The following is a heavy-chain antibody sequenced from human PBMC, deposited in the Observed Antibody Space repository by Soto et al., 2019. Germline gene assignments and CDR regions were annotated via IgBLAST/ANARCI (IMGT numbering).Heavy chain of an antibody. CDR2: INPSGGTT. CDR3: ARVRGGGSEYFFDY. J-gene: IGHJ4*02. V-gene: IGHV1-46*01. CDR1: GYTFTRYN. D-gene: IGHD2-15*01. Sequence: ASVKVACKASGYTFTRYNVHWVRQAPGQGLEWMAIINPSGGTTYYVQKFEGRGTLTTDTSTSTVYMELSSLRSDDTAVYYCARVRGGGSEYFFDYWGQGTLVTVS.